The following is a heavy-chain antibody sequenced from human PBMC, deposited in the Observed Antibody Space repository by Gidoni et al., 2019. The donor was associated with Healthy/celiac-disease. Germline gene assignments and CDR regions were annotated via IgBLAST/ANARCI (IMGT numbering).Heavy chain of an antibody. J-gene: IGHJ5*02. V-gene: IGHV4-38-2*01. CDR2: IYHSGST. Sequence: QVQLQESGPGLVKPSETLSLTCAVSGYSISRGYYWGWIRQPPGQGLEWIGSIYHSGSTCYNPSRKSRVTISVDTSKNQFSLKLSSVTAADTAVYYCARGLRRDNWFDPWGQGTLVTVSS. CDR3: ARGLRRDNWFDP. CDR1: GYSISRGYY.